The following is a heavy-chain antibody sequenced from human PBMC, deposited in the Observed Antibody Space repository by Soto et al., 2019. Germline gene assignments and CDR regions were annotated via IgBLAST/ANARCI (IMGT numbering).Heavy chain of an antibody. Sequence: GASVKVSCKASGYTFTSYYMHWVRQAPGQGFEWMGIINPSGGSTSYAQKFQGRVTMTRDTSASTAYMELSSLRSEDTAVYYCARDEYWNNFDYWGQGTLVTVSS. J-gene: IGHJ4*02. CDR3: ARDEYWNNFDY. CDR2: INPSGGST. CDR1: GYTFTSYY. D-gene: IGHD1-1*01. V-gene: IGHV1-46*01.